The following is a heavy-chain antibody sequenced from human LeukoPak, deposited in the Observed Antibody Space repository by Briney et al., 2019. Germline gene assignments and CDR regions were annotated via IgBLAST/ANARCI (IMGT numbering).Heavy chain of an antibody. CDR3: ARETRGVPGAIAAVKGFDY. CDR1: GDTFSSYA. D-gene: IGHD6-13*01. Sequence: GASVKVSCKASGDTFSSYAITWVRQAPGQGLEWMGGIIPIFDTSNYAQKFQGRVTMTRDMSTSTVYMELSSPRSEDTAVYYCARETRGVPGAIAAVKGFDYWGQGTLVTVSS. CDR2: IIPIFDTS. J-gene: IGHJ4*02. V-gene: IGHV1-69*05.